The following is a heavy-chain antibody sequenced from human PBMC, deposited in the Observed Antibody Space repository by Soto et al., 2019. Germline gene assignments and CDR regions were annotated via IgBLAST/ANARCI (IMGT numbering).Heavy chain of an antibody. D-gene: IGHD5-12*01. CDR1: GGTFSSYT. CDR3: VRSRWLQFPRFDAFDI. CDR2: IIPILGIA. J-gene: IGHJ3*02. V-gene: IGHV1-69*02. Sequence: QVQLVQSGAEVKKPGSSVKVSCKASGGTFSSYTISWVRQAPGQGLEWMGRIIPILGIANYAQKFQGRVTITADKSTSTAYMELSSLRSEDTAVYYCVRSRWLQFPRFDAFDIWGQGTMVTVSS.